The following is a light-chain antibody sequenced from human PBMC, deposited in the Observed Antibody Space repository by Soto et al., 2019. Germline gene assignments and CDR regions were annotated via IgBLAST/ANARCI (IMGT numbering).Light chain of an antibody. CDR1: QSISSY. Sequence: EIVLTQSPATLSLSPGERATLSCRASQSISSYLAWYQQKPGQAPRLLIYEASNRATGTPARFSGSGSGTDFTLTISSLEPEDFAVYYCQQRRNLPPIMFGPGTKVDLK. CDR2: EAS. J-gene: IGKJ3*01. CDR3: QQRRNLPPIM. V-gene: IGKV3-11*01.